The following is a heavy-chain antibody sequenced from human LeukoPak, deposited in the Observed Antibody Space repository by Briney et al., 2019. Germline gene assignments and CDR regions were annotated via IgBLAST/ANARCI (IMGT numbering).Heavy chain of an antibody. CDR1: GYSITSGYY. D-gene: IGHD5-18*01. CDR3: ARDLSSGTVMTSYFDY. V-gene: IGHV4-38-2*02. CDR2: IYHSGST. J-gene: IGHJ4*02. Sequence: SETLSLTCAVSGYSITSGYYWGWIRQPPGKGLEWIGSIYHSGSTYYNPSLKSRVTISVDTSKNQFSLKLSSVTAADTAVYYCARDLSSGTVMTSYFDYWGQGTLVTVSS.